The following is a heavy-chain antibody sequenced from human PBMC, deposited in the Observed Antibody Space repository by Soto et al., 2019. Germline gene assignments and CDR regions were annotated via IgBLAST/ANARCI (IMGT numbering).Heavy chain of an antibody. CDR1: GGSFSGYY. D-gene: IGHD2-15*01. CDR3: ARDLVTYDDAMDV. Sequence: QVQLQQWGAGLLKPSETLSLTCAVYGGSFSGYYLSWIRQPQRQGLEWIGEINHSESTKYNPALKRRVTVSGDTSQNQFSLKLSSVTAADTAGYYHARDLVTYDDAMDVWGQGTTVTVSS. J-gene: IGHJ6*02. CDR2: INHSEST. V-gene: IGHV4-34*01.